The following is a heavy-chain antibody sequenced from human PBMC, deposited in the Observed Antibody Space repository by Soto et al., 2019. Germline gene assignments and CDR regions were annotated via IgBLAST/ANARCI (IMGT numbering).Heavy chain of an antibody. J-gene: IGHJ4*02. Sequence: QVQLQESGPGLVKPSGTLSLTCTVSGDSISSLNWWSWVRQPPGEGLEGLGQIHHNGNTDYNASLKSRVTITIDKSKHQFSLNLNSVTVADTAVYYCVRVPDYWGQGTLVTVSS. CDR3: VRVPDY. V-gene: IGHV4-4*02. CDR1: GDSISSLNW. CDR2: IHHNGNT.